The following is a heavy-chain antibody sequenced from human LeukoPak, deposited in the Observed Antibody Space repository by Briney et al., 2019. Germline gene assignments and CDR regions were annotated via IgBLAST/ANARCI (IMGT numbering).Heavy chain of an antibody. CDR2: ISGSGDNT. CDR1: GFTFSSYA. J-gene: IGHJ4*02. D-gene: IGHD2-8*01. V-gene: IGHV3-23*01. CDR3: AKDTSIGRYCTNGICSPFDY. Sequence: GGSLRLSCAAPGFTFSSYAMSWVRQAPGKGLEWVSAISGSGDNTYDADSVKGRFTISRDNSKNTLYLQMNSLRAEDTAVYYCAKDTSIGRYCTNGICSPFDYWGQGTLVTVSS.